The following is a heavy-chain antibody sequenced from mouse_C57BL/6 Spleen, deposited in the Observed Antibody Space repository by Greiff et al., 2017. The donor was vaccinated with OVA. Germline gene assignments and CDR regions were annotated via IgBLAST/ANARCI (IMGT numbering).Heavy chain of an antibody. CDR2: IDPSDSYT. J-gene: IGHJ1*03. D-gene: IGHD1-1*01. CDR3: ARGAVAHWYIDV. CDR1: GYTFTSYW. Sequence: QVQLQQPGAELVMPGASVKLSCKASGYTFTSYWMHWVKQRPGQGLEWIGEIDPSDSYTNYNQKFKGKSTLTVDKSSSTAYMQLSSLTSEDSAVYYCARGAVAHWYIDVWGTGTTVTVSS. V-gene: IGHV1-69*01.